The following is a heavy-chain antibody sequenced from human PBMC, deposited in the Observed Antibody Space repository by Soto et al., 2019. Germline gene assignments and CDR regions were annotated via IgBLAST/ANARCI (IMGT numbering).Heavy chain of an antibody. J-gene: IGHJ5*02. CDR1: GGSISNYF. CDR2: IYTNGST. D-gene: IGHD6-13*01. V-gene: IGHV4-4*07. Sequence: SETLSLTCTVSGGSISNYFWNWIRQPAGKGLEWIGRIYTNGSTNYNPSLKSRVTMSVYTSKNQFSLKLSSVTAADTAAYYCAREGVAATGTWWFDPWGQEPWSPSPQ. CDR3: AREGVAATGTWWFDP.